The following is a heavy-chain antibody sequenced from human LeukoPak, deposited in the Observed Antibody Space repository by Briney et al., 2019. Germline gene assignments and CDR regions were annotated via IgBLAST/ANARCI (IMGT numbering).Heavy chain of an antibody. V-gene: IGHV6-1*01. Sequence: SQTLSLTCAISGDSVSSNGAAWNWIRQSPSRGLEWLGRTYYRSKWYNDYAVSVRSRITIDADTSKNQFSLQLNSVTPEDTAVYYCARHSGQWPDYYFDCWGQGILVTVSS. J-gene: IGHJ4*02. D-gene: IGHD6-19*01. CDR1: GDSVSSNGAA. CDR2: TYYRSKWYN. CDR3: ARHSGQWPDYYFDC.